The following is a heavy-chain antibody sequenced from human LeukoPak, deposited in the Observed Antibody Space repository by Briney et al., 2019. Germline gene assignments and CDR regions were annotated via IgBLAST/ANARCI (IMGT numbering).Heavy chain of an antibody. J-gene: IGHJ4*02. CDR3: ARLEDYDILTGFDY. V-gene: IGHV3-7*01. D-gene: IGHD3-9*01. Sequence: GGSLRLSCAASGFTFSSYEMNWVRQAPGKGLEWVANIKQDGSEKYYVDSVKGRFTISRDNVKNSLYLQMNSLRAEDTALYYCARLEDYDILTGFDYWGQGTLVTVSS. CDR1: GFTFSSYE. CDR2: IKQDGSEK.